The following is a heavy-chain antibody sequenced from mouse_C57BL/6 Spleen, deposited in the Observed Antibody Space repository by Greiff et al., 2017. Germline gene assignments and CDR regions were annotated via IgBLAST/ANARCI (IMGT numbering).Heavy chain of an antibody. CDR1: GYAFTNYL. Sequence: VKLMEAGAELVRPGTSVKVSCKASGYAFTNYLIEWVKQRPGQGLEWIGVISPGSGGTNYNEKFKGKATLTADKSSSTAYMQLSSLTSEDSAVTYCEIDWDAFDDWGQGTTLTVSS. CDR3: EIDWDAFDD. V-gene: IGHV1-54*01. CDR2: ISPGSGGT. J-gene: IGHJ2*01. D-gene: IGHD4-1*01.